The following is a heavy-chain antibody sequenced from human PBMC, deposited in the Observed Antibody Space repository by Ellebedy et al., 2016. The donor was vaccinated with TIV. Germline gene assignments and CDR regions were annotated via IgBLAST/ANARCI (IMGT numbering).Heavy chain of an antibody. CDR1: GGSISSSNW. J-gene: IGHJ5*02. Sequence: MPSETLSLTCTVSGGSISSSNWCSFVREHSGKWLEWVGEINHSGSTNSITSLKSRVTISVDTSKNQFTLKLSSVTAAETAVYYWARVNEPGSSEDWIEPWGQGTLITVAS. V-gene: IGHV4-4*02. CDR3: ARVNEPGSSEDWIEP. CDR2: INHSGST. D-gene: IGHD1-14*01.